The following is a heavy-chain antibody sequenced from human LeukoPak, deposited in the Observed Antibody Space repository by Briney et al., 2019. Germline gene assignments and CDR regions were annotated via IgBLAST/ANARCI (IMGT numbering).Heavy chain of an antibody. V-gene: IGHV3-7*01. J-gene: IGHJ4*02. CDR3: AREYYYDSSGYGSFKY. D-gene: IGHD3-22*01. Sequence: GGSLRLSCAASGFTFSNYWMSWVRQAPGKGLEWVANIRQDGSEKYYVDSMRGRFTISRDNAKNSLYLQMNSLRAEDTAVYYCAREYYYDSSGYGSFKYWGQGTLVTVSS. CDR1: GFTFSNYW. CDR2: IRQDGSEK.